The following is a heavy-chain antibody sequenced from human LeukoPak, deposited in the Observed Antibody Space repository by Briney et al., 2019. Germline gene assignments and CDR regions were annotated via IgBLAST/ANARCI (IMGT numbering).Heavy chain of an antibody. Sequence: GGSLRLSCAASGFTFRSYWMSWVRQAPGKGLEWVANINHDGSEKYYVDSVKGRFNVSRDNAKNSLYLQMNSLRGEDTAVYYCARESTRYCSGGSCYSSSSFDYGGQGPLVTVS. CDR1: GFTFRSYW. CDR2: INHDGSEK. D-gene: IGHD2-15*01. CDR3: ARESTRYCSGGSCYSSSSFDY. J-gene: IGHJ4*02. V-gene: IGHV3-7*01.